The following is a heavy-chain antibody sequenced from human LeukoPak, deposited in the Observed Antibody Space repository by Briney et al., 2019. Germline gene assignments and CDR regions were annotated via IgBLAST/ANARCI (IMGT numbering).Heavy chain of an antibody. CDR2: INPNDGDT. CDR1: GYTFTDYY. J-gene: IGHJ4*02. D-gene: IGHD2-2*01. Sequence: ASVKVSCKASGYTFTDYYMHWVRQAPGQGFEWMRWINPNDGDTNYAQKFQGRVTMTRDTSISTAHMEVSRLRSDDTAVYYCARANFLYCSSTTCLFDYWGQGTLVTVSS. V-gene: IGHV1-2*02. CDR3: ARANFLYCSSTTCLFDY.